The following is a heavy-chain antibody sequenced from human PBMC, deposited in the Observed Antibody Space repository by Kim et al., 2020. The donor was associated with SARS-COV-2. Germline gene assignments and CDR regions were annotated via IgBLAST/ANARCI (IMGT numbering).Heavy chain of an antibody. Sequence: GGSLRLSCVASGFSFMNYVIGWVRQAPGKGLEWVSCISLRAGRTFYADPVKGRFTISRDISKKTVTLQVTSLRTEDMAIYYCAAYVSGVYEPPYEFWGQG. CDR3: AAYVSGVYEPPYEF. V-gene: IGHV3-23*01. J-gene: IGHJ1*01. CDR1: GFSFMNYV. D-gene: IGHD3-10*01. CDR2: ISLRAGRT.